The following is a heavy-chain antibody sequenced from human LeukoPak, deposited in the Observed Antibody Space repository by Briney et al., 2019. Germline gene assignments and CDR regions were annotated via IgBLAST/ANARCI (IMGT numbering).Heavy chain of an antibody. Sequence: GGSLRLSCTVSGFTVSSNSMSWVRQAPGKGLEWVSFIYSDNTHYSDSVKGRFTISRDNSKNTLYLQMNSLRAEDTAVYFCAPYSSSSGWLDPWGQGTLVTVSS. CDR3: APYSSSSGWLDP. V-gene: IGHV3-53*01. J-gene: IGHJ5*02. CDR2: IYSDNT. D-gene: IGHD6-6*01. CDR1: GFTVSSNS.